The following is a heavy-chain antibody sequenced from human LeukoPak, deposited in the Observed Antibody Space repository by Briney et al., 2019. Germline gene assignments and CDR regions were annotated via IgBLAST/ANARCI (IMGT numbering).Heavy chain of an antibody. Sequence: SETLSLTCTVSGGSISSGDYYWSWIRQPPGKGLEWIGYIYYSGSTYYNPSLKSRVTISVDTSKNQFSLELSSVAAAATAVYYCARAYPSNYYYSMEVWGQGTTVTV. V-gene: IGHV4-30-4*01. D-gene: IGHD6-6*01. CDR3: ARAYPSNYYYSMEV. J-gene: IGHJ6*02. CDR2: IYYSGST. CDR1: GGSISSGDYY.